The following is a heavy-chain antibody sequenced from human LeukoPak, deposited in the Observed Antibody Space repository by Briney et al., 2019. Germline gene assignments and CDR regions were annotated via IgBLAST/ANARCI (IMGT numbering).Heavy chain of an antibody. CDR2: ISADSAAT. J-gene: IGHJ4*02. V-gene: IGHV3-23*01. CDR1: GFNFGSYS. CDR3: ARKSASGNYPLDY. Sequence: GGSLRLSCAASGFNFGSYSMTWVRQAPGKGLEWVSVISADSAATFYADSVKGRFTISRDNGRNAVFLQMSSLRAEDTALYYCARKSASGNYPLDYWGQGTLVTVSS. D-gene: IGHD3-10*01.